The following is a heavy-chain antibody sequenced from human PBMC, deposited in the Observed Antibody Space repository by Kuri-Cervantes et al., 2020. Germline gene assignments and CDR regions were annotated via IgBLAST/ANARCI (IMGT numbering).Heavy chain of an antibody. J-gene: IGHJ6*02. CDR3: AKGLADGPYYYYGMDV. Sequence: LSLTCAASGFTFSSYAMHWVRQAPGKGLEWVAVISYDGSNKYYADSVKGRFTISRDNSKNTLYLQMNSLRAEDTAVYYCAKGLADGPYYYYGMDVWGQGTTVTVSS. V-gene: IGHV3-30*01. CDR2: ISYDGSNK. CDR1: GFTFSSYA.